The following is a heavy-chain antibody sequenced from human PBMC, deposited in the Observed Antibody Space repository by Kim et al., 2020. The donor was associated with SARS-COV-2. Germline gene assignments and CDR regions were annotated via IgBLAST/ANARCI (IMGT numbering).Heavy chain of an antibody. CDR3: ASPSPRSMVRVRGVISYYFDY. Sequence: SETLSLTCTVSGGSISSSSYYWGWIRQPPGKGLEWIGSIYYSGSTYYNPSLKSRVTISVDTSKNQFSLKLSSVTAADTAVYYCASPSPRSMVRVRGVISYYFDYWGQGALVTVSS. V-gene: IGHV4-39*01. D-gene: IGHD3-10*01. J-gene: IGHJ4*02. CDR1: GGSISSSSYY. CDR2: IYYSGST.